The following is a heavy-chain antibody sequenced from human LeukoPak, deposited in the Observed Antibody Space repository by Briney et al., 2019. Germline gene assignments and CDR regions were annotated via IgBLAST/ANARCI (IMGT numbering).Heavy chain of an antibody. J-gene: IGHJ4*02. CDR3: AKEAGDTDTYVSDS. CDR2: LSGDARST. Sequence: GGSLKLSCAASGFTFSSYAMSWVRQAPGRGLEWVSTLSGDARSTYYADSLKGRFTISRDNSKNTLYMELKSLRAEDTAVYYCAKEAGDTDTYVSDSWGQGTLVTVSS. CDR1: GFTFSSYA. D-gene: IGHD3-16*01. V-gene: IGHV3-23*01.